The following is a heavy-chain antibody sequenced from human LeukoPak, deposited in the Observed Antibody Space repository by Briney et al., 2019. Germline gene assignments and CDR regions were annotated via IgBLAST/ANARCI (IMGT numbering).Heavy chain of an antibody. V-gene: IGHV3-64*01. J-gene: IGHJ4*02. CDR1: GFTFSSYA. Sequence: GGSLRLSCAASGFTFSSYAMHWVRQAPGKGLEYVSGISSNGGRANYANSVKVRFTISRDNSKNTLDLQMNSLRAEDTAVYYCARGPSGYHNTGGQGTLVTVSS. D-gene: IGHD5-12*01. CDR3: ARGPSGYHNT. CDR2: ISSNGGRA.